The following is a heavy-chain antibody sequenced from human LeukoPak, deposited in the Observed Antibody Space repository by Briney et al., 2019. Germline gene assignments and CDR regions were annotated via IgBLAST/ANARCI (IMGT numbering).Heavy chain of an antibody. Sequence: SVKVSCKASGGTFSSYAISWVRQAPGQGLEWMGGIIPIFGTANYAQKFQGRVTITADESTSTAYMELSSLRSEYTAVYYCAGGSSGYYYPDYWGQGTLVTVSS. CDR3: AGGSSGYYYPDY. V-gene: IGHV1-69*13. D-gene: IGHD3-22*01. J-gene: IGHJ4*02. CDR2: IIPIFGTA. CDR1: GGTFSSYA.